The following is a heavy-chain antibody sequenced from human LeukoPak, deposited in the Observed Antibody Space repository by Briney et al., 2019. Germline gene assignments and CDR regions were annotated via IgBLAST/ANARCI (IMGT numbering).Heavy chain of an antibody. V-gene: IGHV1-2*02. CDR3: ATEGHFTMVRGAFDY. CDR2: INPNSGGT. J-gene: IGHJ4*02. D-gene: IGHD3-10*01. CDR1: GYTFTGYY. Sequence: ASVKVSCKASGYTFTGYYMHWVRQAPGQGLEWMGWINPNSGGTNYAQKFQGRVTMTRDTSISTAYMELSRLRSDDTAVYYCATEGHFTMVRGAFDYWGQGTLVTVSS.